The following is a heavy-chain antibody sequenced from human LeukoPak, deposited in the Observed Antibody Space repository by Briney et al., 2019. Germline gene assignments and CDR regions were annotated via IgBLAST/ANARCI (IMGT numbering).Heavy chain of an antibody. CDR3: ARDGRRHGSGSYSVGFDY. CDR2: INGGNGNT. CDR1: GYTFTSNY. D-gene: IGHD3-10*01. J-gene: IGHJ4*02. V-gene: IGHV1-3*03. Sequence: ASVKVSCKASGYTFTSNYMHWVRQAPGQRLEWMGWINGGNGNTKYSQEFQGRVTITRDTSASTAYMEMSSLTSEDMAVYYCARDGRRHGSGSYSVGFDYWGQGTLVTVSS.